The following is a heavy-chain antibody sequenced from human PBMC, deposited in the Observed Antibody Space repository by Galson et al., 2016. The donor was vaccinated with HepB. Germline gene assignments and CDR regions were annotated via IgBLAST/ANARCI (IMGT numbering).Heavy chain of an antibody. J-gene: IGHJ4*02. CDR1: GGSFSGYF. D-gene: IGHD2/OR15-2a*01. V-gene: IGHV4-34*01. Sequence: ETPSLTCAAHGGSFSGYFWSWIRQSPGKGLEWIGEVNHSGITNYNPSLKSRVTISVDTSKTQFSLKLSSQTAADTAVYFCARGFLDLRFDYWGQGTLVTVSS. CDR2: VNHSGIT. CDR3: ARGFLDLRFDY.